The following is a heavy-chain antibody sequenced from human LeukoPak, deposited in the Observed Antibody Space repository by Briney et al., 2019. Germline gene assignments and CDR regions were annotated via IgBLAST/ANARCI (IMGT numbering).Heavy chain of an antibody. V-gene: IGHV3-48*03. CDR3: ARADDSSSGYFDY. D-gene: IGHD6-6*01. CDR1: GFTFSSYE. J-gene: IGHJ4*02. Sequence: GGSLRLSCAASGFTFSSYEMNWARQAPGKGLEWVSYISSSGSTIYYADSMKGRFTISRDNAKNSLYLQMDSLRAEDTAVYYCARADDSSSGYFDYWGQGTLVTVSS. CDR2: ISSSGSTI.